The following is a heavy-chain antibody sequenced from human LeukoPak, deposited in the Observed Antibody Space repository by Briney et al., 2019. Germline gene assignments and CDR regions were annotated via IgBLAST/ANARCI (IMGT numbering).Heavy chain of an antibody. J-gene: IGHJ4*02. V-gene: IGHV4-39*07. CDR2: IYHSGST. CDR3: ATRKLGNDY. CDR1: GDSISSSTYY. Sequence: SETLSLTCTVSGDSISSSTYYWGWIRQPPGKGLEWMGSIYHSGSTYYNPSLKSRVTISLDTSKNQFSLKLYSVTAVDTAVYYCATRKLGNDYWGQGTLVTVSS. D-gene: IGHD7-27*01.